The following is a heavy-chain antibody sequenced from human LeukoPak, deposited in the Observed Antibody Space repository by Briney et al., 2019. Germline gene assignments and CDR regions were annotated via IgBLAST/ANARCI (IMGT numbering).Heavy chain of an antibody. Sequence: GGSLRLSCAASGFTFSSYEMNWVRQAPGKGLEWVSSISTSSSYIYYADSVKGRFTISRDNAKNSLYLQMNSLRAEDTAVYYCARGDPDISFGVAGEAFDIWGQGTMVTVSS. CDR3: ARGDPDISFGVAGEAFDI. J-gene: IGHJ3*02. D-gene: IGHD3-3*01. CDR2: ISTSSSYI. CDR1: GFTFSSYE. V-gene: IGHV3-21*01.